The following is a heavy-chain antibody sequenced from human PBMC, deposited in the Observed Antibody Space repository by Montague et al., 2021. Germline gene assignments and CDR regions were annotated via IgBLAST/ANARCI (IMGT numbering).Heavy chain of an antibody. Sequence: SLRLSCAASGFTFSSYRMIWVRQAPGKGLEWVASIKKDGTEKYYGDSVMGRFTISRDNAKTSLYLQMNALRAEDTAVYFCSRAWVRSGFDSWGQGTLVTVSS. CDR1: GFTFSSYR. V-gene: IGHV3-7*05. J-gene: IGHJ4*02. CDR3: SRAWVRSGFDS. CDR2: IKKDGTEK. D-gene: IGHD4-17*01.